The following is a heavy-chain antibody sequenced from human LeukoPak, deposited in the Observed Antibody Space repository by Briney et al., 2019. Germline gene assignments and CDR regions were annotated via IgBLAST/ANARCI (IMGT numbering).Heavy chain of an antibody. CDR2: ISSSSSYI. CDR1: GFTFSSYS. Sequence: GGSLRLSCAASGFTFSSYSMNWVRQAPGKGLEWVSSISSSSSYIYYADSVKGRFTISRDNAKNSLYLQMNSLRAEDTAVYYCAKDSRYSSSWFEYFQHWGQGTLVTVSS. J-gene: IGHJ1*01. D-gene: IGHD6-13*01. V-gene: IGHV3-21*01. CDR3: AKDSRYSSSWFEYFQH.